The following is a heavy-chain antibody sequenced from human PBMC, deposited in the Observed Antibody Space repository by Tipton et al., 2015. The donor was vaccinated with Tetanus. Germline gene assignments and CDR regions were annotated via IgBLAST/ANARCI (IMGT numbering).Heavy chain of an antibody. CDR1: GGPVSSSNW. CDR3: ARTPDYYYGMDV. V-gene: IGHV4-4*01. J-gene: IGHJ6*02. Sequence: TLSLTCDVSGGPVSSSNWWSWVRQAPGKGLEWIGEIYYSGTTNYNPSLKSRVTISTDKSKNQVSLRRNSVTAADTAVYFCARTPDYYYGMDVWGQGTTVTVSS. CDR2: IYYSGTT.